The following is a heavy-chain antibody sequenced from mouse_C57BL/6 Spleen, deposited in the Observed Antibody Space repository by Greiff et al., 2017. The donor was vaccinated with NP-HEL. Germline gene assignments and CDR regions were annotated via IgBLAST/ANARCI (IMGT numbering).Heavy chain of an antibody. CDR1: GYTFTSYW. CDR3: ARGFYYDGSSYYFDD. Sequence: QVQLQQPGAELVKPGASVKLSCKASGYTFTSYWMQWVKQRPGQGLEWIGEIDPSDSYTNYNQKFKGKATLTVDTSSSTAYMQLSSLTSEDSAVYYCARGFYYDGSSYYFDDWGTGTTVTVSS. V-gene: IGHV1-50*01. J-gene: IGHJ1*03. D-gene: IGHD1-1*01. CDR2: IDPSDSYT.